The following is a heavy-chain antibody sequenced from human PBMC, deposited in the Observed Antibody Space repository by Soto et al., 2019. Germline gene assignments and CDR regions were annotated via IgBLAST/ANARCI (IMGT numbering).Heavy chain of an antibody. D-gene: IGHD1-7*01. J-gene: IGHJ6*03. Sequence: QVQLQESGPGLVKPSQTLSLTCAISGDSVSSNSAAWNWIRQSPSRGLEWLGRTYYRSRWYNDYAVSVRSRITVNPDASKNQFSLQLTSVTPEDTAVYYCAGTTSHYWYYMDVWGKGTTVTVSS. CDR1: GDSVSSNSAA. CDR2: TYYRSRWYN. CDR3: AGTTSHYWYYMDV. V-gene: IGHV6-1*01.